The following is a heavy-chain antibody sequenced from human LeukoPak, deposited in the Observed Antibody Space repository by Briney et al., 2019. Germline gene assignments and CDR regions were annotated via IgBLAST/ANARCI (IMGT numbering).Heavy chain of an antibody. CDR2: IYYSGST. CDR3: ARIYGSCSPDY. Sequence: PSETLSLTCTVSGGSINDYYWTWIRQPPGKGLEWIGYIYYSGSTNYNPSLKSRVTISLDTPKNQFSLKLSSVTAADTAIYYCARIYGSCSPDYWGQGTLVTVSS. J-gene: IGHJ4*02. D-gene: IGHD3-10*01. V-gene: IGHV4-59*01. CDR1: GGSINDYY.